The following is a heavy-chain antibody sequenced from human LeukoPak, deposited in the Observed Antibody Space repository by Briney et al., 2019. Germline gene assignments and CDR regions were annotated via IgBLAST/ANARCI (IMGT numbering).Heavy chain of an antibody. D-gene: IGHD1-1*01. CDR3: ANQLEVRDHDAFDF. CDR1: GVTLSSYG. CDR2: IRHDGSNK. Sequence: PRGSLRLSCAASGVTLSSYGIHWVRQAPGKGLECVAFIRHDGSNKYYADSVKGRFTISRDNSKNTLYLQMNSLRAEDTAVYYCANQLEVRDHDAFDFWGQGTMVTVSS. J-gene: IGHJ3*01. V-gene: IGHV3-30*02.